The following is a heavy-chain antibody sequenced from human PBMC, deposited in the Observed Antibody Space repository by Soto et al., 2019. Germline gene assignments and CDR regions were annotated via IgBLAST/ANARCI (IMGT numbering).Heavy chain of an antibody. CDR3: ARVGIVVANTRGGIFY. J-gene: IGHJ4*02. D-gene: IGHD3-22*01. Sequence: SETLSLTCTVSGGCISSYYWSWIRQPPGKGLEWIGYIYYSGSTNYNPSLKSRVTISVDKSKNQFSLKLSSVTAADTAVYYCARVGIVVANTRGGIFYWAQGTLVIVSS. CDR2: IYYSGST. CDR1: GGCISSYY. V-gene: IGHV4-59*12.